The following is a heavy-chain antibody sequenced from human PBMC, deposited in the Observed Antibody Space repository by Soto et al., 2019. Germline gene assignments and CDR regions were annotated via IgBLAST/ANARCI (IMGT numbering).Heavy chain of an antibody. Sequence: GASVKVSCKASGYTFTGYYMHWVRQAPGQGLEWMGWINPNSGGTNYAQKFQGWDTMTRDTSISTAYMELSRLRSDDTAVYYCARDGVWFGELPAYYYGMDVWGQGTTVTVSS. CDR1: GYTFTGYY. D-gene: IGHD3-10*01. CDR3: ARDGVWFGELPAYYYGMDV. CDR2: INPNSGGT. J-gene: IGHJ6*02. V-gene: IGHV1-2*04.